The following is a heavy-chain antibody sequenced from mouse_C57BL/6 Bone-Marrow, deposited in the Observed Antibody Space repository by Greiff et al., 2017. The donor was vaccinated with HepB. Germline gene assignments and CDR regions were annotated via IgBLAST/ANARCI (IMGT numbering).Heavy chain of an antibody. Sequence: EVKVVESGAELVRPGASVKLSCTASGFNIKDDYMHWVKQRPEQGLEWIGWIDPENGDTEYASKFQGKATITADTSSNTAYLQLSSLTSEDTAVYYCTLYYGSSGFAYWGQGTLVTVSA. CDR2: IDPENGDT. J-gene: IGHJ3*01. D-gene: IGHD1-1*01. CDR3: TLYYGSSGFAY. V-gene: IGHV14-4*01. CDR1: GFNIKDDY.